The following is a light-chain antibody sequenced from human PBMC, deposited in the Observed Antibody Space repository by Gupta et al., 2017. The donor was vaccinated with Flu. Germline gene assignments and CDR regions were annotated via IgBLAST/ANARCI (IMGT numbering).Light chain of an antibody. CDR3: SSYTSSTRVV. J-gene: IGLJ2*01. Sequence: QSALTQPASVSGSPGQSITISCTGTSSDVGGYNYVSWYQQHPGKAPKVMIYEVSNRPSGVSNRFSGSKSGNTASLTISGLQAEDEADYYCSSYTSSTRVVFGGGTKLTVL. CDR1: SSDVGGYNY. CDR2: EVS. V-gene: IGLV2-14*01.